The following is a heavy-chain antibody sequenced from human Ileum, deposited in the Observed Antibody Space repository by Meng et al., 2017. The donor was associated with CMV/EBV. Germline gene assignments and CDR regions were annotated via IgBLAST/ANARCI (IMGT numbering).Heavy chain of an antibody. CDR2: IYYSGST. V-gene: IGHV4-31*02. D-gene: IGHD3-3*01. CDR1: SGGYY. J-gene: IGHJ4*02. Sequence: SGGYYWSWLRQHPGKGLEWIGYIYYSGSTYYNPSLKSRVTISVDTSKNQFSLKLSSVTAADTAVYYCARGSYYDFWSGVSSGPLVDYWGQGTLVTVSS. CDR3: ARGSYYDFWSGVSSGPLVDY.